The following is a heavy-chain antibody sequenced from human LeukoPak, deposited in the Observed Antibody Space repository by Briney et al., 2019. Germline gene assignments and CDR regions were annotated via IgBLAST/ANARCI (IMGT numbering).Heavy chain of an antibody. Sequence: GGSLRLSCAASGFTFSSYEMNWVRQAPGKGLEWVSAISGSGGSTYYADSVKGRFTISRDNSKNTLYLQMNSLRAEDTAVYYCAKGPMVRGVTGLDYWGQGTLVTVSS. D-gene: IGHD3-10*01. J-gene: IGHJ4*02. CDR2: ISGSGGST. CDR3: AKGPMVRGVTGLDY. CDR1: GFTFSSYE. V-gene: IGHV3-23*01.